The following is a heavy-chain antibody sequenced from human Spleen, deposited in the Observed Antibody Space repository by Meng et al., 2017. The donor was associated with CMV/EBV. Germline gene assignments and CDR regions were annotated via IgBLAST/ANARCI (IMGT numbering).Heavy chain of an antibody. CDR3: AKGISETTFHPFDI. V-gene: IGHV3-23*03. CDR1: GFIFSSYA. CDR2: IYSDGSAT. Sequence: GESLKISCAASGFIFSSYAMSWVRQAPGKGLEWVSIIYSDGSATYYAASVKGRFTISGDNSKKMLFLQMNSLRAEDTAVYYCAKGISETTFHPFDIWGQGTRVTVSS. J-gene: IGHJ3*02. D-gene: IGHD1-7*01.